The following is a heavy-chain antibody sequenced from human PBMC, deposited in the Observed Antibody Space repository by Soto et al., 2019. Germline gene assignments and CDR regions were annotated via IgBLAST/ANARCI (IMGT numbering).Heavy chain of an antibody. J-gene: IGHJ3*02. V-gene: IGHV3-33*01. CDR1: GFTFRSYG. D-gene: IGHD3-22*01. CDR2: IWYDGSNK. Sequence: GGSLRLSCAASGFTFRSYGMHWVRQAPGKGLEWVAVIWYDGSNKYYADSVKGRFTISRDNSKNTLYLQMNSLRAEDTAVYYCAREQVYDSSGYSHDAFDIWGQGTMVTVSS. CDR3: AREQVYDSSGYSHDAFDI.